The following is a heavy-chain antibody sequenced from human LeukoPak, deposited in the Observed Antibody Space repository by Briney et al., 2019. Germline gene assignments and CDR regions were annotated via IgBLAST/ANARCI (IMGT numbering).Heavy chain of an antibody. CDR1: GYTFTGYY. Sequence: ASVKVSCKASGYTFTGYYMHWVRQAPGQGLEWMGWINPNSGGTNYAQKFQGRVTMTRDTSISTAYMELSRLRSDDTAVYYCARPRRYSSGFWFDPWGQGTLVTVSS. CDR2: INPNSGGT. V-gene: IGHV1-2*02. D-gene: IGHD6-19*01. J-gene: IGHJ5*02. CDR3: ARPRRYSSGFWFDP.